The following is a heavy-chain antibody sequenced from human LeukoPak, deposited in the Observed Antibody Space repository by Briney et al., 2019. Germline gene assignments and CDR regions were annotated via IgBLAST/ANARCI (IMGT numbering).Heavy chain of an antibody. V-gene: IGHV1-46*03. J-gene: IGHJ5*01. CDR1: GYTFTSHY. CDR2: INPSISYT. CDR3: ARGRYCDSGTSFRSRRDS. Sequence: GASVKVSCKTFGYTFTSHYMHWVRQAPGEGLEWMGVINPSISYTKYSQKFQGRVTMTSDTSTSTAYMELRGLRSEDTAVYYCARGRYCDSGTSFRSRRDSWGQGTLVTVPS. D-gene: IGHD3-9*01.